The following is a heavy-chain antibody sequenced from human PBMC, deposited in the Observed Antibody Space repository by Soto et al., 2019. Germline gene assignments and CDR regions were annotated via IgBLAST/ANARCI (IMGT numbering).Heavy chain of an antibody. J-gene: IGHJ4*02. CDR3: VRDDCSGGTCYGGY. D-gene: IGHD2-15*01. CDR1: GFTFSDYG. CDR2: IYYDVSGS. V-gene: IGHV3-33*01. Sequence: QVQLVESGGGVVQPGGSLRLSCEASGFTFSDYGFHWVRQAPGKGLEWVAVIYYDVSGSDYEDSVRGRFIFSRDISTNTLYLQMNSLRAEDTAVYYCVRDDCSGGTCYGGYWGQGTLVTVSS.